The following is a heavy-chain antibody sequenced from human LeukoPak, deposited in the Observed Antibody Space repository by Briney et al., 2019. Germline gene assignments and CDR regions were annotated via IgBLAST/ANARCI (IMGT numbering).Heavy chain of an antibody. Sequence: SQTLSLTCTVSGGSISSGDYYWSWIRQPPGKGLEWIGYIYYSGSTYYNPSLKSRVTISVDTPKNQFSLKLSSVTAADTAVYYCARDIPDPIIVVVPAGWFDSWGQGTLVTVSS. CDR2: IYYSGST. CDR1: GGSISSGDYY. J-gene: IGHJ5*01. D-gene: IGHD2-2*01. CDR3: ARDIPDPIIVVVPAGWFDS. V-gene: IGHV4-30-4*08.